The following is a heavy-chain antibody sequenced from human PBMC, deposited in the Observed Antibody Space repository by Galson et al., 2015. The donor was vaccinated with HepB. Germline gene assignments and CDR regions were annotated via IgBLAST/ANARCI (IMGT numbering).Heavy chain of an antibody. Sequence: LVKPTQTLSLTCTVSGGSISSGGYYWSWIRQHPGKGLEWIGYIYYSGSTYYNPSLKSRVTISIDTSKNQFSLKLSSVTAADTAVYYCARDRLAAAGTHWYFDLWGRGTLVTVSS. CDR3: ARDRLAAAGTHWYFDL. CDR1: GGSISSGGYY. CDR2: IYYSGST. J-gene: IGHJ2*01. D-gene: IGHD6-13*01. V-gene: IGHV4-31*03.